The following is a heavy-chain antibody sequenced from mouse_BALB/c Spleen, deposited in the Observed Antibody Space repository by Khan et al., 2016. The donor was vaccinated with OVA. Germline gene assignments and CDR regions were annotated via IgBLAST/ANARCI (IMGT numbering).Heavy chain of an antibody. J-gene: IGHJ3*01. V-gene: IGHV1-69*02. D-gene: IGHD1-1*01. CDR2: IDPSDSYS. Sequence: QVQLQQSGAELVKPGASVKLSCKASGYTFTSYWMHWVKQRPGQGLEWIGEIDPSDSYSNYNQNFKGKATLTIEQSSSTAYMQLSSLTSEDSSVYYCARSYYYGSSTWIAYWGQGTLVTVSA. CDR3: ARSYYYGSSTWIAY. CDR1: GYTFTSYW.